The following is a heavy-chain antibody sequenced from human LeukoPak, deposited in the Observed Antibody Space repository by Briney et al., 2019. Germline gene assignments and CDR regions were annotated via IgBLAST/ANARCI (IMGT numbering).Heavy chain of an antibody. CDR3: ARDDGARLPGY. CDR1: GGSISSNNW. Sequence: PSETLSLTCAVSGGSISSNNWWSWVRQPPGKGLEWIGEIYHSGNNNYNPSLKSRVTISVDKSKNQFSLKLSSVTAADTAVYYCARDDGARLPGYWGQGTLVTVSS. CDR2: IYHSGNN. D-gene: IGHD6-6*01. V-gene: IGHV4-4*02. J-gene: IGHJ4*02.